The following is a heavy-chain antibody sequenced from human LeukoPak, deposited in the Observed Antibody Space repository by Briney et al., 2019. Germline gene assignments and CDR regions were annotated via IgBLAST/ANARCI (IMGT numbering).Heavy chain of an antibody. Sequence: ASVKVSCKASGYTFTGYYMHWVRQAPGQGLEWMGWINPNSGGTNYAQKFQGRVTMTRDTSISTAYMELSRLRSDDTAVYYCAIGGQVFIVGATSAFDIWGQGTMVTVSS. D-gene: IGHD1-26*01. V-gene: IGHV1-2*02. CDR3: AIGGQVFIVGATSAFDI. CDR1: GYTFTGYY. CDR2: INPNSGGT. J-gene: IGHJ3*02.